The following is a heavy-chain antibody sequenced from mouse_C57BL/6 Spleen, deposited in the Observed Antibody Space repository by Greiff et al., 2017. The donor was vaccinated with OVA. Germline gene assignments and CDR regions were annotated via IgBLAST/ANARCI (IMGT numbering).Heavy chain of an antibody. CDR2: FWWDDDK. CDR3: ARMETGTRYCDV. J-gene: IGHJ1*03. CDR1: GFSLSTFGMG. Sequence: QVTLKVSGPGILQPSQTLSLTCSFSGFSLSTFGMGVGWIRQPSGKGLEWLAPFWWDDDKYYNPALKSRLTIAKDTSKNQVFLKIANVDTADTATDYCARMETGTRYCDVWGTGTTVTVSS. V-gene: IGHV8-8*01. D-gene: IGHD4-1*01.